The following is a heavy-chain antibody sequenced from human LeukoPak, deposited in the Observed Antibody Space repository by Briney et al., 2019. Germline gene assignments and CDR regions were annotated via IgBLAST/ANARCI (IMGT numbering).Heavy chain of an antibody. CDR3: STEDDTLVTTGDVFEI. CDR2: IKSETDGGTT. CDR1: EFSVGSNY. J-gene: IGHJ3*02. D-gene: IGHD4-17*01. Sequence: GGSLRLSCAASEFSVGSNYMTWVRQAPGKGLKWVGRIKSETDGGTTHYSASVKDRFTISRDDSKNTLYLQMNSLKIEDTAVYYCSTEDDTLVTTGDVFEIWGQGTLVTVSS. V-gene: IGHV3-15*01.